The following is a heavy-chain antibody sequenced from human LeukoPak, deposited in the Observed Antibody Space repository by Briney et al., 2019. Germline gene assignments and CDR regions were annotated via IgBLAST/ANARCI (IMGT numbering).Heavy chain of an antibody. J-gene: IGHJ4*02. CDR1: GGSFSGYY. CDR3: ARDRWIQPRTFDY. Sequence: PSETLSLTCAVYGGSFSGYYWSWIRQPPGKGLEWIGEINHSGSANYNPSLKSRVTISVDTSKNQFSLKLSSVTAADTAVYYCARDRWIQPRTFDYWGQGTLVTVSS. D-gene: IGHD5-18*01. CDR2: INHSGSA. V-gene: IGHV4-34*01.